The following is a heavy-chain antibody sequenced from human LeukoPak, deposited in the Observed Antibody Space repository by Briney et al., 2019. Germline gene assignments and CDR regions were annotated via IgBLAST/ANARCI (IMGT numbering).Heavy chain of an antibody. CDR2: MYHSGTT. D-gene: IGHD3-10*01. J-gene: IGHJ5*02. CDR3: VRGPLLWFAELRFDP. Sequence: PGGSLRLSCAASGFTFSSYAMSWVRQAPGKGLEWIGSMYHSGTTYYNASLKSRATISVDTSKNQISLKMNSMTAADTAVYYCVRGPLLWFAELRFDPWGQGTLVTVSS. V-gene: IGHV4-38-2*01. CDR1: GFTFSSYA.